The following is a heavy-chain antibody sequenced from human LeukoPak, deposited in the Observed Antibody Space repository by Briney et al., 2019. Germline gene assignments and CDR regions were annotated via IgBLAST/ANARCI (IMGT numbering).Heavy chain of an antibody. V-gene: IGHV3-30-3*01. CDR1: GFTFSSYA. CDR2: ISYDGSNK. Sequence: GGSLRLSCAASGFTFSSYAMHWVRQAPGKGLEWVAVISYDGSNKYYADSVKGRFTISRDNSKNTLYLQMNSLRAEDTAVYYCAKGVNYDFCRNWGQGTLVTVSS. J-gene: IGHJ4*02. CDR3: AKGVNYDFCRN. D-gene: IGHD3-3*01.